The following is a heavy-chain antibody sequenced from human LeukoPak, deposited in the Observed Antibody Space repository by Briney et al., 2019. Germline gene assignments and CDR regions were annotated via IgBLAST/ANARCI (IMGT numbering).Heavy chain of an antibody. J-gene: IGHJ4*02. Sequence: SGGSLRLSCAASGFTVSSNYMSWVRRAPGKGLKWVSHVRPGDGPTTYAESVKGRFTISRDNSKNTVSLQMNSLRVEDTAVYYCTRDHITSWQIDFWGQGTMVTVSS. V-gene: IGHV3-53*01. CDR2: RPGDGPT. CDR1: GFTVSSNY. D-gene: IGHD2-2*01. CDR3: TRDHITSWQIDF.